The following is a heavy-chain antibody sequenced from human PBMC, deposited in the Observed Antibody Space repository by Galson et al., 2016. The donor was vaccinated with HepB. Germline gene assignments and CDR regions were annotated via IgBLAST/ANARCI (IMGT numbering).Heavy chain of an antibody. CDR1: GFTFSNYP. CDR3: VRDNFADY. V-gene: IGHV3-23*01. CDR2: IAAGSGGS. J-gene: IGHJ4*02. D-gene: IGHD4-23*01. Sequence: SLRLSCAASGFTFSNYPMHWVRQAPGKGLQWVSTIAAGSGGSYYEDSVRGRFTISRDHSKNTLSLQMNNLGVEDTALYFCVRDNFADYWGQGTLVTVSS.